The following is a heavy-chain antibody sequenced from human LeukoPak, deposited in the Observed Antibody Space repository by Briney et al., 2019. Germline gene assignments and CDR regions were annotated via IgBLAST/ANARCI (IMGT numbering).Heavy chain of an antibody. CDR2: INPNSAGT. CDR3: ARGVWFGELSFGLRYYYGMDV. Sequence: ASVKVSCKASGYTFTGYYMHWVRQAPGQGLEWMGWINPNSAGTNYAQKFQGRVTMTRDTSISTAYMELSRLRSDDTAVYYCARGVWFGELSFGLRYYYGMDVWGQGTTVTVSS. D-gene: IGHD3-10*01. CDR1: GYTFTGYY. V-gene: IGHV1-2*02. J-gene: IGHJ6*02.